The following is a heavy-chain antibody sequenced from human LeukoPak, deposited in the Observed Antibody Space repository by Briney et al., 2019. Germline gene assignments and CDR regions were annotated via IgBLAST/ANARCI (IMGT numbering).Heavy chain of an antibody. J-gene: IGHJ2*01. CDR3: AGAPYYDFWSGHRGWYFDL. V-gene: IGHV4-4*07. CDR1: GGSISSYY. CDR2: IYTSGST. Sequence: SETLSLTCTVSGGSISSYYWSWIRQPAGKGLEWIGRIYTSGSTNYNPSLKSRVTMSVDTSKNQFSLKLSSVTAADTAVYYCAGAPYYDFWSGHRGWYFDLWGRGTLVTVSS. D-gene: IGHD3-3*01.